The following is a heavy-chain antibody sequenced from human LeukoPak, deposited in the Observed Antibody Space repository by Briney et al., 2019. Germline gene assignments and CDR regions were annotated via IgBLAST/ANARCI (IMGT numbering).Heavy chain of an antibody. J-gene: IGHJ4*02. D-gene: IGHD3-16*02. CDR3: ARDQDEINDYVWGSYRYPFDY. CDR1: GYTFTSYG. CDR2: ISAYNGNT. Sequence: ASVKVSCKASGYTFTSYGISWVRQPPGQGLEWMGWISAYNGNTNYAQKLQGRVTMTTDTSTSTAYMELRSLRSDDTAVYYCARDQDEINDYVWGSYRYPFDYWGQGTLVTVSS. V-gene: IGHV1-18*01.